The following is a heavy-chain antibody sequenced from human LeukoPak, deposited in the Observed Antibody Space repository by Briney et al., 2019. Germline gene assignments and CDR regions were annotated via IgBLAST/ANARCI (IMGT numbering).Heavy chain of an antibody. CDR3: ARRNSSAWYPPEYHFDY. Sequence: GESLKISCKGSGYSFTTYWIGWVRQMPGKGLEWMGIIYPGDSDTRYRPSFQGQVTISVDKSVSTAYPQWGSLKASDTAMYYCARRNSSAWYPPEYHFDYWGQGTLVTVSS. CDR2: IYPGDSDT. J-gene: IGHJ4*02. CDR1: GYSFTTYW. D-gene: IGHD6-19*01. V-gene: IGHV5-51*01.